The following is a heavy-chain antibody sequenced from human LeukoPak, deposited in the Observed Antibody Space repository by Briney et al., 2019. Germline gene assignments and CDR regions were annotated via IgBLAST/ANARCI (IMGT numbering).Heavy chain of an antibody. J-gene: IGHJ6*02. V-gene: IGHV3-21*01. CDR1: GFTFSSYS. CDR3: AREGYYSGMDV. CDR2: IGSSISYI. Sequence: PGRSLRLSCAASGFTFSSYSMKWVRQAPGKGLEWVSFIGSSISYISYADSVKGRFTISRDNAKNSLYLQMNSLRAEDTAVYHCAREGYYSGMDVWGQGTTVTVSS.